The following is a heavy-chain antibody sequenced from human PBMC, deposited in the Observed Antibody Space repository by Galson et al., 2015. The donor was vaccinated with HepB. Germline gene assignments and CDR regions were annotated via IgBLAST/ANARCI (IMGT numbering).Heavy chain of an antibody. V-gene: IGHV4-31*03. CDR2: IYYSGST. Sequence: TLPLTCTVSGGSISSGGYYWSWIRQHPGKGLEWIGYIYYSGSTYYNPSLKSRVTISVDTSKNQFSLKLSSVTAADTAVYYCARGVVPAAMLPLYNWFDPWGQGTLVTVSS. CDR1: GGSISSGGYY. J-gene: IGHJ5*02. CDR3: ARGVVPAAMLPLYNWFDP. D-gene: IGHD2-2*01.